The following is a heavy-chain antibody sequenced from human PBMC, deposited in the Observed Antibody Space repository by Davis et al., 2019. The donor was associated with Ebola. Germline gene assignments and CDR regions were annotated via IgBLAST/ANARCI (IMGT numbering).Heavy chain of an antibody. D-gene: IGHD3-16*01. CDR3: ARSNAGDSTRWFDP. CDR1: GYTFTSYG. Sequence: ASAKVFCKGSGYTFTSYGISWVRQATGQGLVWMGWMNPNSGNTGYAQKFQGRVTITRNTTISTAYMELSSLRSEDTAVYYCARSNAGDSTRWFDPWGQGTLVTVSS. V-gene: IGHV1-8*03. CDR2: MNPNSGNT. J-gene: IGHJ5*02.